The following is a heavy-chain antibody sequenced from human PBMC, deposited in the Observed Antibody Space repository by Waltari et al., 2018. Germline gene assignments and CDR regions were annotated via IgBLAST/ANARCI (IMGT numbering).Heavy chain of an antibody. CDR1: GGSISSGGSY. V-gene: IGHV4-31*03. CDR2: IYYSGNT. J-gene: IGHJ4*02. D-gene: IGHD1-26*01. Sequence: QVQLQESGPGLVKPSPTLSLTCPVSGGSISSGGSYWSWLRQHPGKGLEWIGYIYYSGNTYYNPSLKSRVTISVDTSKNQFSLKLSSVTAADTAVYYCARDHSGSYFILDYWGQGTLVTVSS. CDR3: ARDHSGSYFILDY.